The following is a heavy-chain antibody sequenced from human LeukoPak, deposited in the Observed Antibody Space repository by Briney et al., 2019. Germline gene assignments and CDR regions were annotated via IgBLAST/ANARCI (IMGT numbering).Heavy chain of an antibody. D-gene: IGHD3-10*01. Sequence: GASVKVSCKASGYTFTSYYMHWVRQAPGQGLEWMGIINPSGGSTSYAQKFQGRVTMTRDMSTSTVYMELSSLRSEDTAVYYCAREYYYGSGSYYGKDAFDIWGQGTMVTVSS. J-gene: IGHJ3*02. CDR2: INPSGGST. CDR3: AREYYYGSGSYYGKDAFDI. CDR1: GYTFTSYY. V-gene: IGHV1-46*01.